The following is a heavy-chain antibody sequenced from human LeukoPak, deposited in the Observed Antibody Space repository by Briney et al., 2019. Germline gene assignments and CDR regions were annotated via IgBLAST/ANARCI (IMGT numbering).Heavy chain of an antibody. CDR3: ARGGDYYGSGSRLDV. J-gene: IGHJ6*02. D-gene: IGHD3-10*01. V-gene: IGHV1-8*01. CDR2: MNPNSGNT. Sequence: ASVKVSCKASGYTFTSYDINWVRRATGQGLEWMGWMNPNSGNTGYAQKFQGRVTMTRNTSISTAYMELSSLRSEDTAVYYCARGGDYYGSGSRLDVWGQGTTVTVSS. CDR1: GYTFTSYD.